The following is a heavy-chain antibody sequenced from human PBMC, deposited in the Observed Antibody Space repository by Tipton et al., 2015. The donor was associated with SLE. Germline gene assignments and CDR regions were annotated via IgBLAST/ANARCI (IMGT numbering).Heavy chain of an antibody. Sequence: TLSLTCAVYGGSFSGYYWSWIRQPPGKGLEWIGEINHSGSTNYNPSLKSRVTISVDTSKNQFSLKLRSVTAADTAVYYCASVESSSWYGGYYFDYWGQGNLVTVSS. CDR3: ASVESSSWYGGYYFDY. V-gene: IGHV4-34*01. CDR2: INHSGST. J-gene: IGHJ4*02. CDR1: GGSFSGYY. D-gene: IGHD6-13*01.